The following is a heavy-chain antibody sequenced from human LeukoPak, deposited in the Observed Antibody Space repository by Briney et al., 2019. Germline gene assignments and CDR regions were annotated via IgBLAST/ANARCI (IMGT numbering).Heavy chain of an antibody. D-gene: IGHD2-15*01. J-gene: IGHJ4*02. CDR1: GYTCTSYY. Sequence: ASVKVSCKASGYTCTSYYMHWVRQAPGQGLEWMGIINPSGGSTSYAQKFQGRVTMTEDTSTDTAYMELSSLRSDDTAVYYCAREYCSGGSCYFLDYWGQGTLVTVSS. V-gene: IGHV1-46*01. CDR3: AREYCSGGSCYFLDY. CDR2: INPSGGST.